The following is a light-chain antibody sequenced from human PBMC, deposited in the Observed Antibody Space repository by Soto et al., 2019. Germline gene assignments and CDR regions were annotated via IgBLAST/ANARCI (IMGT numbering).Light chain of an antibody. CDR1: YSNIGAGYE. J-gene: IGLJ3*02. Sequence: QSALTQPPSVSGAPGQRVTISCTGSYSNIGAGYEVHWYQQIPGTAPKLLISGHNNRPSGVPDRFFGSKSGTSASLTIIGLQAEDEADYYCQSYDSSLSGSGVFGGGTKVTV. V-gene: IGLV1-40*01. CDR2: GHN. CDR3: QSYDSSLSGSGV.